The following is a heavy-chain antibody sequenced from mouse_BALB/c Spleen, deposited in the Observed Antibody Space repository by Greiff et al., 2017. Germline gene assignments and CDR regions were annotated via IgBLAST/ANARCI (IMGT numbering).Heavy chain of an antibody. CDR3: ARYRYGNPYYFDY. V-gene: IGHV1-31*01. CDR1: GYSFTGYY. Sequence: VQLKQSGPELVKPGASVKISCKASGYSFTGYYMHWVKQSHVKSLEWIGRINPYNGATSYNQNFKDKASLTVDKSSSTAYMELHSLTSEDSAVYYCARYRYGNPYYFDYWGQGTTLTVSS. J-gene: IGHJ2*01. CDR2: INPYNGAT. D-gene: IGHD2-10*02.